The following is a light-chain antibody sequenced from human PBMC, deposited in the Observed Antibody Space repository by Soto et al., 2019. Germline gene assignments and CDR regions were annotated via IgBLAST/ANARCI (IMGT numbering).Light chain of an antibody. CDR3: HQYGTSPQT. CDR1: QGVNSKY. Sequence: VLTQSPGTLSLSPGDRATLSCRTSQGVNSKYLAWYQQKPGQAPRLLIFGASRRASGIADRFSGGGSGTDFTLTISRLEPEDFAVYYCHQYGTSPQTFGQGTKL. CDR2: GAS. J-gene: IGKJ2*01. V-gene: IGKV3-20*01.